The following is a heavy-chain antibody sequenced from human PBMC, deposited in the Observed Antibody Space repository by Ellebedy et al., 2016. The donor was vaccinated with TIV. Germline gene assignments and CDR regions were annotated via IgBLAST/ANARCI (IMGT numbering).Heavy chain of an antibody. D-gene: IGHD1-7*01. CDR2: IWYDGSHK. J-gene: IGHJ4*02. Sequence: PGGSLRLSCAASGFTFSNSGMHWVRQAPGKGLEWVAIIWYDGSHKYYADSVKGRFTISRDNSKNTLYLQMNSLRAEDTAVYYCASDFYKWNYVFDYWGQGTLVTVSS. CDR1: GFTFSNSG. CDR3: ASDFYKWNYVFDY. V-gene: IGHV3-33*01.